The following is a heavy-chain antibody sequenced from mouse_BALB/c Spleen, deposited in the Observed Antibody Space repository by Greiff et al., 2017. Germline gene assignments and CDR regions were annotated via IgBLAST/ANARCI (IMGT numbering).Heavy chain of an antibody. CDR1: GYSFTGYY. D-gene: IGHD4-1*01. Sequence: EVKLLESGPELVKPGASVKISCKASGYSFTGYYMHWVKQSHVKSLEWIGRINPYNGATSYNQNFKDKASLTVDKSSSTAYMELHSLTSEDSAVYYCASGRRGDYYAMDYWGQGTSVTVSS. J-gene: IGHJ4*01. CDR3: ASGRRGDYYAMDY. V-gene: IGHV1-31*01. CDR2: INPYNGAT.